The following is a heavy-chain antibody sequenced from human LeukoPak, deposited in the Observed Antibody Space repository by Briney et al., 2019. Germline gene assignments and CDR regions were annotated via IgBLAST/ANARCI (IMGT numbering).Heavy chain of an antibody. V-gene: IGHV3-23*01. CDR1: GFTFSDYY. J-gene: IGHJ4*02. D-gene: IGHD3-10*01. Sequence: PGGSLRLSCAASGFTFSDYYMSWVRQAPGKGLEWVSAISGSGGSTYYADSVKGRFTISRDNSKNTLYLQMNSLRAEDTAVYYCAKSRQLLWFGDPQDYWGQGTLVTVSS. CDR3: AKSRQLLWFGDPQDY. CDR2: ISGSGGST.